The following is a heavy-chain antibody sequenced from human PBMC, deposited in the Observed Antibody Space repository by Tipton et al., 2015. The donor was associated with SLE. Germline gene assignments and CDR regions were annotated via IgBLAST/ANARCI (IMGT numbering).Heavy chain of an antibody. D-gene: IGHD6-13*01. Sequence: TLSLTCSVSGVSFSTSRYYWGWIRQPPGKGLEWIGSIYYSGSTYYNPSLKSRVTISVDTSKNQFSLNLYSVTAADTAVYYCALQLFSNWFDPWGQGTLVTVSS. CDR3: ALQLFSNWFDP. V-gene: IGHV4-39*07. J-gene: IGHJ5*02. CDR1: GVSFSTSRYY. CDR2: IYYSGST.